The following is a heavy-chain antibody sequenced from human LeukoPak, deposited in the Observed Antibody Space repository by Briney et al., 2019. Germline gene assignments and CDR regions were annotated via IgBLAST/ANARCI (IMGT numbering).Heavy chain of an antibody. D-gene: IGHD5-12*01. Sequence: PGGSLRLSCAASGFTFSSYSMNWVRQAPGKGLEWVSSISSSSSYIYYADSVKGRFTISRDNAKNSLYLQMNSLRAEDTAVYYCARDLTIGYSGYDLDYWGQGTLVTVSS. CDR3: ARDLTIGYSGYDLDY. CDR1: GFTFSSYS. CDR2: ISSSSSYI. J-gene: IGHJ4*02. V-gene: IGHV3-21*04.